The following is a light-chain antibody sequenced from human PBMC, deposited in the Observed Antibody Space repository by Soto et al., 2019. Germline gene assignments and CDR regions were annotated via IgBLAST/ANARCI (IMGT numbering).Light chain of an antibody. CDR2: WAS. V-gene: IGKV4-1*01. CDR1: QSVFSNSNNKKY. Sequence: DIVMTQSADSLAVSLGERATINCKSSQSVFSNSNNKKYLAWYQQKPGQPPKLLIHWASIRESGVPDRFSGSWSGTDFTLTINSLQAEYVAVYYCQQYYSTPWKFGQGTKVEIK. J-gene: IGKJ1*01. CDR3: QQYYSTPWK.